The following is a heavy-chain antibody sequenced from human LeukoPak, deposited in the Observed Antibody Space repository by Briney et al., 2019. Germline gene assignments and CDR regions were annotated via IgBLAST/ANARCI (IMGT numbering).Heavy chain of an antibody. CDR2: ISDDGKYI. CDR3: AKGYSYGINYFDY. V-gene: IGHV3-21*01. J-gene: IGHJ4*02. Sequence: PGGSLRLSCAASGFTFSRYSMNWVRQAPGKGLEWVSSISDDGKYIYYADSVKGRFSISRDNAKSSLYLQMNSLRAEDTAVYYCAKGYSYGINYFDYWGQGTLVTVSS. D-gene: IGHD5-18*01. CDR1: GFTFSRYS.